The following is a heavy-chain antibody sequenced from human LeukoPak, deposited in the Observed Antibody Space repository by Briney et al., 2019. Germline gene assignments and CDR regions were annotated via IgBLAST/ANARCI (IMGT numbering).Heavy chain of an antibody. J-gene: IGHJ5*02. CDR3: AREADHGYTSGWRGNWFDP. CDR1: GFTFSTHA. D-gene: IGHD6-19*01. V-gene: IGHV3-30*02. CDR2: IQYDGTDK. Sequence: GGSLRLSCVASGFTFSTHAMHWVRQAPGKGLEWVAFIQYDGTDKYYADSVKGRFTISRDNAKNSLYLHMNSLRAEDTAVYYCAREADHGYTSGWRGNWFDPWGQGTLVTVSS.